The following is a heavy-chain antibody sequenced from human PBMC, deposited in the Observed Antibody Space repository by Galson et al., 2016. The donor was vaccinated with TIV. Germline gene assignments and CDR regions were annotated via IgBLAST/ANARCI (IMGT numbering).Heavy chain of an antibody. Sequence: SLRLSCAASGFTFSDYCMSWIRQAPGKGLEWVSYITNSGSAINYAASVEGRFTIPRDNAQNSLYLQMNSLRAEDTAVYYCARVPTIFGVVIKRDGMDVWGQGTTVTVSS. D-gene: IGHD3-3*01. CDR2: ITNSGSAI. CDR3: ARVPTIFGVVIKRDGMDV. J-gene: IGHJ6*02. V-gene: IGHV3-11*01. CDR1: GFTFSDYC.